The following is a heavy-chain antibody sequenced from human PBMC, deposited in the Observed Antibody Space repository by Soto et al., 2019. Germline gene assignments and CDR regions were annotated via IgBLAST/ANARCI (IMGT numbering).Heavy chain of an antibody. CDR1: GGSISSGGYY. CDR3: ARGYYDFWSGSLSYFDY. CDR2: IYYSGST. J-gene: IGHJ4*02. Sequence: SETLSLTCTVSGGSISSGGYYWSWIRQHPGKGLEWIGYIYYSGSTYYNPSLKSRATISVDTSKNQFSLKLSSVTAADTAVYYCARGYYDFWSGSLSYFDYWGQGTLVTVSS. V-gene: IGHV4-31*03. D-gene: IGHD3-3*01.